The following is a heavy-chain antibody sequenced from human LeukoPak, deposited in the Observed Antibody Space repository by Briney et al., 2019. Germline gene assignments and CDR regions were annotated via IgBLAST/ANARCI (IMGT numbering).Heavy chain of an antibody. Sequence: GGSLRLSCAASGFTFSNYHMNWVRQAPGQGLEWVSSVSSSSTYISYADSVKGRFTISRDNAKNSPYLQMSSLRTEDTAVYWCARGPHYYDGSGHSYFDFWGQGILVIVSS. CDR2: VSSSSTYI. V-gene: IGHV3-21*01. J-gene: IGHJ4*02. CDR1: GFTFSNYH. D-gene: IGHD3-22*01. CDR3: ARGPHYYDGSGHSYFDF.